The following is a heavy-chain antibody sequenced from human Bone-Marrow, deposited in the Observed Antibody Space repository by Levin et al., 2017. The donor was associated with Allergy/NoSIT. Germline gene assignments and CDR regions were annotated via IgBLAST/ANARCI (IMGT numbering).Heavy chain of an antibody. CDR1: GFTFDTYA. D-gene: IGHD3-10*01. CDR3: ARGYYFGSGTYFLGRSDY. V-gene: IGHV3-30-3*01. Sequence: GGSLRLSCAASGFTFDTYAIHWVRQAPGKGLEWVAVISYDGSEKYHADSVKGRFTISRDNSNNTLYLQMNSLRPEDTAVYYCARGYYFGSGTYFLGRSDYWGQGTLVTVSS. CDR2: ISYDGSEK. J-gene: IGHJ4*02.